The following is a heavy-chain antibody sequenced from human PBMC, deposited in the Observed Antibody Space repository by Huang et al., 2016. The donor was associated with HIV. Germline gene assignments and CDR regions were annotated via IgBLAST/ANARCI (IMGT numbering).Heavy chain of an antibody. CDR1: GFSFNTYG. Sequence: QVQLVQSGGGVVQPGGSLRLSCVASGFSFNTYGMHWVRQAPGKGLEWVTCIPYDGSKKYYVDSVKGRFNISRDNSKSTLYLQLNGLRSEDTGLYYCAAGTGNFDAWGQGTLVSVSS. D-gene: IGHD3-10*01. J-gene: IGHJ4*02. CDR3: AAGTGNFDA. CDR2: IPYDGSKK. V-gene: IGHV3-30*02.